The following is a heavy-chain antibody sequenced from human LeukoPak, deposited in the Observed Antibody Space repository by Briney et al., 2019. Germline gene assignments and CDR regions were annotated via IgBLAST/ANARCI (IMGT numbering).Heavy chain of an antibody. CDR3: ARVGIAARPSDY. D-gene: IGHD6-6*01. V-gene: IGHV3-7*01. J-gene: IGHJ4*02. Sequence: PGGSLRLSCAASGFTFSNYWMSWVRQAPGKGLEWVANTNQDGSEKYYVDSVKGRFTVSRDNAKNSLYLQMNSLRTEDTAVYYCARVGIAARPSDYWGQGTLVTVSS. CDR1: GFTFSNYW. CDR2: TNQDGSEK.